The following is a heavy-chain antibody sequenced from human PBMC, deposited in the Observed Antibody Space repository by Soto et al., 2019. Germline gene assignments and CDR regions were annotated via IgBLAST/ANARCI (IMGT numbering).Heavy chain of an antibody. CDR1: GGSISRSSDY. CDR2: IYYSGST. CDR3: ARLVLAVVPTTGGSGDGMDV. D-gene: IGHD1-26*01. J-gene: IGHJ6*02. Sequence: QLQLQESGPGLVKPSETLSLTCTVSGGSISRSSDYWGWIRQPPGKGLEWIGSIYYSGSTYYNPSLTGRVTISVDTSKNQFSLKLSSVTAADTAVYYCARLVLAVVPTTGGSGDGMDVWGQGTTVTVSS. V-gene: IGHV4-39*01.